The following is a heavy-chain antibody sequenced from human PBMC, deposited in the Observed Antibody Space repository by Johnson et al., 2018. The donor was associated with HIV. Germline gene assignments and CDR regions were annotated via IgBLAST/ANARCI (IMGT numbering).Heavy chain of an antibody. V-gene: IGHV3-23*04. CDR2: ISGSGGST. J-gene: IGHJ3*02. CDR3: ARDRSYYHSSGYYYSDAFDI. D-gene: IGHD3-22*01. Sequence: VQLVESGGGLVQPGGSLRLSCAASGFTFSSYAMSWVRQAPGEGLEWVSDISGSGGSTYYADSVKGRFTISRDNSKNTLYLQMNSLRAEDTAVYYCARDRSYYHSSGYYYSDAFDIWGQGTMVTVSS. CDR1: GFTFSSYA.